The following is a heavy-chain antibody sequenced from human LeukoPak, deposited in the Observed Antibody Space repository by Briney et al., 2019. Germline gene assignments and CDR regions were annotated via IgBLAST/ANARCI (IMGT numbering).Heavy chain of an antibody. J-gene: IGHJ4*02. Sequence: AGGSLRLSCAASGFIFSSYGMHWVRQAPGKGLEWVAVISYDGSNKYYADSVKGRFTISRDNSKNTLYLQMNSLRAEDTAVYYCAKGALKYDSSGYDYFDYWGQGTLVTVSS. CDR3: AKGALKYDSSGYDYFDY. D-gene: IGHD3-22*01. CDR1: GFIFSSYG. V-gene: IGHV3-30*18. CDR2: ISYDGSNK.